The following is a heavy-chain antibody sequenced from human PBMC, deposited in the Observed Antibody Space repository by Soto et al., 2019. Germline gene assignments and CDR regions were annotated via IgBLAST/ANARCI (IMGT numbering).Heavy chain of an antibody. CDR1: GFTFSSYG. CDR2: IYSGGST. CDR3: ARDLYFDY. J-gene: IGHJ4*02. Sequence: SLRLSCAASGFTFSSYGMHWVRQAPGKGLEWVSVIYSGGSTYYAVSVKGRFTISRDNSKNTLYLQMNSLRAEDTAVYYCARDLYFDYWGQGTLVTVSS. V-gene: IGHV3-66*01.